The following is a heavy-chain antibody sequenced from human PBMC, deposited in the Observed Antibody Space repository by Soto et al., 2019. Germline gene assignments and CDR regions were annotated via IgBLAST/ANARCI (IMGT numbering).Heavy chain of an antibody. J-gene: IGHJ2*01. CDR3: ARDRDGYNYWYFDL. Sequence: QVQLVQSGAEVKKPGSSVKVSCKVSGGTFSKYTINWVRQAPGQGLEWMAGIIPIYGTANYAQKFQGRISVTVDESTTTAYKELRGLRSDDTAVYYCARDRDGYNYWYFDLWGRGSQITVSS. CDR1: GGTFSKYT. V-gene: IGHV1-69*01. D-gene: IGHD5-12*01. CDR2: IIPIYGTA.